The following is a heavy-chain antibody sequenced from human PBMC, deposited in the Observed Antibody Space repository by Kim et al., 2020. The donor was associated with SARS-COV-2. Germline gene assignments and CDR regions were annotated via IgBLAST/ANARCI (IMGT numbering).Heavy chain of an antibody. CDR2: IYYSGST. CDR1: GGSISSGGYY. J-gene: IGHJ4*02. CDR3: ARVRRFGELHFDY. V-gene: IGHV4-31*03. D-gene: IGHD3-10*01. Sequence: SETLSLTCTVSGGSISSGGYYWSWIRQHPGKGLEWIGYIYYSGSTYYNPSLKSRVTISVDTSKNQFSLKLSSVTAADTAVYYCARVRRFGELHFDYWGQGTLVTVSS.